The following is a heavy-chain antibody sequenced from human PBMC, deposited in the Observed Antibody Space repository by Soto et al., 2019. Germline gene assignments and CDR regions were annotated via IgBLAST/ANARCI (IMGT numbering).Heavy chain of an antibody. CDR1: GGSFSGYY. CDR2: INHSGST. Sequence: SETLSITCAVYGGSFSGYYWSWIRQPPGKGLEWIGEINHSGSTNYNPSLKSRVTISVDTSKNQFSLKLSSVTAADTAVYYCARRTGTGTRNWFDPWGQGTLVTVSS. V-gene: IGHV4-34*01. CDR3: ARRTGTGTRNWFDP. J-gene: IGHJ5*02. D-gene: IGHD1-7*01.